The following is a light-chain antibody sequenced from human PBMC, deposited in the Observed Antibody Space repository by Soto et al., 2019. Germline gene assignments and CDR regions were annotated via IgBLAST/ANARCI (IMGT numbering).Light chain of an antibody. CDR1: QGIRND. V-gene: IGKV1-17*01. Sequence: DIQMTQSPSSLSASVGDRVTITCRASQGIRNDLSWYQQKPGQAPKRLVYVASSLDGGVPSRFSGSGSGTEFTLTISSLQPEDFAVYYCQKSGISSWTFGQGTKVDIK. J-gene: IGKJ1*01. CDR3: QKSGISSWT. CDR2: VAS.